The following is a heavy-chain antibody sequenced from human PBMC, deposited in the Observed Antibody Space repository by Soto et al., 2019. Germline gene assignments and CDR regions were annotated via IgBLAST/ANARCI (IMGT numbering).Heavy chain of an antibody. CDR2: ISAYNGNT. J-gene: IGHJ6*02. D-gene: IGHD3-3*01. V-gene: IGHV1-18*01. CDR3: ARTYYDFWSGYSRGDYYGMDV. CDR1: GGTFSSYA. Sequence: GASVKVSCKASGGTFSSYAISWVRQAPGQGLEWMGWISAYNGNTNYAQKLQGRVTMTTDTSTSTAYMELRSLRSDDTAVYYCARTYYDFWSGYSRGDYYGMDVWGQGTTVTVSS.